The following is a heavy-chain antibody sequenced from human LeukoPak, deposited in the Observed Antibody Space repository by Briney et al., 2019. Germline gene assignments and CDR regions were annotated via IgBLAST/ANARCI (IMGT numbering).Heavy chain of an antibody. CDR2: ISSSSSYI. CDR1: GFAFSSYS. V-gene: IGHV3-21*05. J-gene: IGHJ4*02. CDR3: ARVEVYCSSTSCYPYYFDY. Sequence: GGSLRLSCAASGFAFSSYSMNWVRQAPGKGLEWVSYISSSSSYIYYADSVKGRFTISRDNAKNSLYLQMNSLRAEDTAVYYCARVEVYCSSTSCYPYYFDYWGQGTLVTVSS. D-gene: IGHD2-2*01.